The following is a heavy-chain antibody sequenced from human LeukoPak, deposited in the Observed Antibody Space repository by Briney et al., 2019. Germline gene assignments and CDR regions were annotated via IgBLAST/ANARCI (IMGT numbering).Heavy chain of an antibody. CDR3: ARVRYFGIPSDYYYYGVDV. Sequence: GGSLRLSCAASGFTFSSYAMHWVRQAPGKGLEYVSAISSNGGSTYYANSVKGRFTISRDNSKNTLYLQMGSLRAEDMAVYYCARVRYFGIPSDYYYYGVDVWGQGTTVTVSS. D-gene: IGHD3-9*01. V-gene: IGHV3-64*01. J-gene: IGHJ6*02. CDR1: GFTFSSYA. CDR2: ISSNGGST.